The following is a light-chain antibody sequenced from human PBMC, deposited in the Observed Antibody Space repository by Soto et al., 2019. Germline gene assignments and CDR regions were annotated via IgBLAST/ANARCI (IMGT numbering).Light chain of an antibody. CDR3: QQLNSYPIT. Sequence: DIQLTQSPSFLSASVGDRVTITCRASQGISSYLAWYQQKPGKAPNLLIYAASTLQSGVPSRFSGSGSGTEFTLTISSLQPEDFATYFCQQLNSYPITFGQGTQLEIK. CDR1: QGISSY. V-gene: IGKV1-9*01. J-gene: IGKJ5*01. CDR2: AAS.